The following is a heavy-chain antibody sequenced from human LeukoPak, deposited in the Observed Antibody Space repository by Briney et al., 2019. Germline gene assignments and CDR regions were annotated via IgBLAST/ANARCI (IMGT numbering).Heavy chain of an antibody. CDR2: MHTSGDT. J-gene: IGHJ5*02. V-gene: IGHV4-4*07. CDR3: ARDRANNWSQDWFDP. CDR1: GASISSYY. D-gene: IGHD1-1*01. Sequence: SETLSLTCTVSGASISSYYWSWIRQPAGKGLEWIGRMHTSGDTNYSPSLWSRVTMSLDTSRNQFSLKLSSVTAADTAMYYCARDRANNWSQDWFDPWGQGTLVTVSS.